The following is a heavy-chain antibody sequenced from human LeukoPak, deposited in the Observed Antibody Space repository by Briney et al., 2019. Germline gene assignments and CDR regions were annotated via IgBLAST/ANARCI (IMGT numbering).Heavy chain of an antibody. CDR2: LSGSGGST. Sequence: GGSLRLSCAASGFTFSSYAMSWVRQAPGKGLEWVSALSGSGGSTYYADSVKGRFTIPRDNSKNTLYLQMNSLRAEDTAVYYCAKWGEGVTTAVWGQGTLVTVSS. D-gene: IGHD4-17*01. V-gene: IGHV3-23*01. J-gene: IGHJ4*02. CDR3: AKWGEGVTTAV. CDR1: GFTFSSYA.